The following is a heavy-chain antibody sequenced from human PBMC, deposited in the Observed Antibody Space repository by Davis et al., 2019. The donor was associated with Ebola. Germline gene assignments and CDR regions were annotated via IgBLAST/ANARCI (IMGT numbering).Heavy chain of an antibody. Sequence: GGSLRLSCAASGFTFSSYWMSWVRQAPGKGLEWVANIKQDGSEKYYVDSVKGRFTISRDNAKNSLYLQMNSLRAEDTAVYYCARETYYYDSSGYSSPGPFDYWGQGTLVTVSS. CDR1: GFTFSSYW. V-gene: IGHV3-7*01. CDR3: ARETYYYDSSGYSSPGPFDY. CDR2: IKQDGSEK. J-gene: IGHJ4*02. D-gene: IGHD3-22*01.